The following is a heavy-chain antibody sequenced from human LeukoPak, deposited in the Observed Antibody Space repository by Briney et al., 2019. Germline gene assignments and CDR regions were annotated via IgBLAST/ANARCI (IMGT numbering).Heavy chain of an antibody. D-gene: IGHD3-22*01. CDR1: GFTFSSYW. V-gene: IGHV3-74*01. CDR2: INSDGSST. Sequence: GGSLRLSCAASGFTFSSYWMHWVRQAPGKGLVWVSRINSDGSSTSYADSVKGRFTISRDNAKNSLYLQMNSLRAEDTAVYYCAREPELNYYDSSGYYAPGATYYFDYWGQGTLVTVSS. J-gene: IGHJ4*02. CDR3: AREPELNYYDSSGYYAPGATYYFDY.